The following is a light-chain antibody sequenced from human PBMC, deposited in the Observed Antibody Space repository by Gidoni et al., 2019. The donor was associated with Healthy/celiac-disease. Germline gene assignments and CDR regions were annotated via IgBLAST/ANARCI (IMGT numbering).Light chain of an antibody. CDR1: SLRSYY. Sequence: SSELTQDPAVSVALGQTVRITCQGDSLRSYYASWYQQQPGQAPVLVIYGKNNRPSGIPVRFSGSSSGNTASLTITCAQAEDEADYYCNSRDSSGNHHVVFGGGTKLTVL. V-gene: IGLV3-19*01. J-gene: IGLJ2*01. CDR2: GKN. CDR3: NSRDSSGNHHVV.